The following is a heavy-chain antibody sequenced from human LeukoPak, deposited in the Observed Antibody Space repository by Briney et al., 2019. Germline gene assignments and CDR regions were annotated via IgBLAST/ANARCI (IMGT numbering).Heavy chain of an antibody. J-gene: IGHJ3*02. CDR2: ISSGSTYI. Sequence: PGGSLRLSCAASGFTFSSYSMNWVRRAPGKGLEWVSSISSGSTYIKYADSVKGRFTISRDNAKNSIYQQMNSLRAEDTAVYYCARDRILTGYSPPDVFDIWGQGTMVTVSS. D-gene: IGHD3-9*01. CDR3: ARDRILTGYSPPDVFDI. V-gene: IGHV3-21*01. CDR1: GFTFSSYS.